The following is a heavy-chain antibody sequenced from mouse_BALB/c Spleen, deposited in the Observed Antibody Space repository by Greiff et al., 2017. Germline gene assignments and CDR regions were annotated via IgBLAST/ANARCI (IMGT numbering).Heavy chain of an antibody. J-gene: IGHJ4*01. CDR1: GYTFSSYW. CDR2: ILPGSGST. CDR3: ARSHYRDAMDY. V-gene: IGHV1-9*01. D-gene: IGHD2-12*01. Sequence: QVQLQQSGAELMKPGASVKISCKATGYTFSSYWIAWVKQRPGHGLEWIGEILPGSGSTNYNEKFKGKATFTADTASNTAYMQLSSLTSADSAVYYCARSHYRDAMDYWGQGTSVTVSS.